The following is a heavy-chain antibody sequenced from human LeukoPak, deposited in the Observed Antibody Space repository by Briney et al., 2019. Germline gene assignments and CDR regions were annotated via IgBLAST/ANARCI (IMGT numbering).Heavy chain of an antibody. D-gene: IGHD2-15*01. Sequence: GGSLRLSCAASGFMFTNYAMSWVRQAPGKGLEWVSALSAGGGHSYYADSMKGRFTISRDSTKNTLYLKMNGLRAEDTAVYYCARACSGGSCYLAAFDIWGQGTTVTVSS. CDR3: ARACSGGSCYLAAFDI. CDR1: GFMFTNYA. CDR2: LSAGGGHS. V-gene: IGHV3-23*01. J-gene: IGHJ3*02.